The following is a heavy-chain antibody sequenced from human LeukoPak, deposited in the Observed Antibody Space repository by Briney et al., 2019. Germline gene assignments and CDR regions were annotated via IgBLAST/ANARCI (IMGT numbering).Heavy chain of an antibody. D-gene: IGHD5-24*01. CDR3: ATDGYNPNAKTVNYGMDV. V-gene: IGHV1-24*01. CDR1: GYTLTELS. Sequence: SSEKVSCKVSGYTLTELSMHWVRQAPGKGLEWMGGFDPEDGETIYAQKFQGRVTMTEDTSTDTAYMELSSLRSEDTAVYYCATDGYNPNAKTVNYGMDVWGQGTTVTVSS. J-gene: IGHJ6*02. CDR2: FDPEDGET.